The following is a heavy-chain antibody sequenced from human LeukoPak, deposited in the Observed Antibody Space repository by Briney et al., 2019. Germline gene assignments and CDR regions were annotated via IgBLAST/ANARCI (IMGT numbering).Heavy chain of an antibody. V-gene: IGHV4-61*01. Sequence: PSETLSLTCTVSGDSISSSYYWSWIRQPPGKGLEWIGYIYYSGSTNYNPSLKSRVTISVDTSKNQFSLKLSSVTAADTAVYYCARDPSGYSSSWFWFDPWGQRTLVTVSS. CDR1: GDSISSSYY. CDR3: ARDPSGYSSSWFWFDP. CDR2: IYYSGST. J-gene: IGHJ5*02. D-gene: IGHD6-13*01.